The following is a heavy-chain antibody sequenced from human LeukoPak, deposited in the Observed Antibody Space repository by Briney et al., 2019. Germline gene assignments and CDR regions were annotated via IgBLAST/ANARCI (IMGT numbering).Heavy chain of an antibody. J-gene: IGHJ4*02. CDR1: GYTFTSYG. V-gene: IGHV1-18*01. CDR3: ARDDEYSSGWYGIDY. CDR2: ISAYNGNT. D-gene: IGHD6-19*01. Sequence: ASVKVSCKASGYTFTSYGISWVRQAPGQGLEWMGWISAYNGNTNYAQKLQGRVTMTTDTSTSTAYMELRSLRSDDTAVYYCARDDEYSSGWYGIDYGGQGTLVTVSS.